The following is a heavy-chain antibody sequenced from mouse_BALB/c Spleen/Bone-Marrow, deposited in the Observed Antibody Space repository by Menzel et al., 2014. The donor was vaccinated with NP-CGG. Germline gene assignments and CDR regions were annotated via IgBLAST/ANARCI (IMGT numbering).Heavy chain of an antibody. CDR2: INDGGSYT. D-gene: IGHD2-1*01. J-gene: IGHJ4*01. CDR1: GFTFSDYY. CDR3: ARDGNFAMDY. Sequence: EVNVVESGGGLVKPGGSLKLSCAVSGFTFSDYYMYWVRQNPEKRLEWVVTINDGGSYTYYPDSVKGRFTISRDNAKNNLYLQMSSLKSEDTAMYYCARDGNFAMDYWGQGTSVTVSS. V-gene: IGHV5-4*02.